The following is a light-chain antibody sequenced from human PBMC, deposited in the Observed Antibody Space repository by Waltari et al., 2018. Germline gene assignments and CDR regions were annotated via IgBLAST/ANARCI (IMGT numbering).Light chain of an antibody. J-gene: IGLJ3*02. CDR2: DVS. V-gene: IGLV2-14*03. Sequence: QSALTQPASVSGSPGQSITISCTGTSSEVGGYNYVSWYQQRPGKAPQLVIYDVSKRPSGVSTRFSASKSGNTASLTISGLQAEDEADYYCSSYRRGATWVFGGGTKLTVL. CDR3: SSYRRGATWV. CDR1: SSEVGGYNY.